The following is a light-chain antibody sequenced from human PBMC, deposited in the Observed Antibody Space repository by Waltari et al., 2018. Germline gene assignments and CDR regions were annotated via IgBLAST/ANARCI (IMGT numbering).Light chain of an antibody. CDR1: QSVGRT. CDR2: GAS. Sequence: EIVLTQSPGPLSLSPGESATLSCRASQSVGRTLAWYQQKPGQAPRLPIYGASSRATDLPDRFSGSGSGTDFSLTINRLEPEDFAVYFCQHYVRLPATFGQGTKVEIK. CDR3: QHYVRLPAT. V-gene: IGKV3-20*01. J-gene: IGKJ1*01.